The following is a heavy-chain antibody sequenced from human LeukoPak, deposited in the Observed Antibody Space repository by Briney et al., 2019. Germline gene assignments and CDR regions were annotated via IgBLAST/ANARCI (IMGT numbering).Heavy chain of an antibody. CDR3: ASAPYCSSTSCPDY. Sequence: GGSLRLSCAASGFTFRSYAMHWVRQAPGKGLEWVAVISYDGSNKYYADSVKGRFTISRDNSKNTLYLQMNSLRAEDTAVYYCASAPYCSSTSCPDYWGQGTLVTVSS. CDR1: GFTFRSYA. D-gene: IGHD2-2*01. V-gene: IGHV3-30-3*01. CDR2: ISYDGSNK. J-gene: IGHJ4*02.